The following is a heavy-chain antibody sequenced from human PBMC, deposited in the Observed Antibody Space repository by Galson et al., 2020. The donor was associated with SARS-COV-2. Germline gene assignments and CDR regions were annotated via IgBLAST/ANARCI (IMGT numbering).Heavy chain of an antibody. CDR2: INPNGGRT. CDR1: GYTFTSYY. Sequence: ASVKVSCKASGYTFTSYYMHWVRQAPGQGLEWMARINPNGGRTNYAQKFLGSVTVTRDTSTSTVYMEVTSLRSEDTAVYYCAREWGAAGFDSWGQGTLVTVTS. CDR3: AREWGAAGFDS. J-gene: IGHJ4*02. D-gene: IGHD6-13*01. V-gene: IGHV1-46*01.